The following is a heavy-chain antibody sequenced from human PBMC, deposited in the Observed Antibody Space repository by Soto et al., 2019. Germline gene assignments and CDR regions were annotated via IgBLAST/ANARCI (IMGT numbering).Heavy chain of an antibody. J-gene: IGHJ4*02. CDR1: GFTFTRYS. CDR3: ARESEDLTSNFDY. V-gene: IGHV3-21*06. Sequence: EVQLVDSGGGLVKPGGSLRISCAASGFTFTRYSMNWVRQAPGKGLEWVSSISSTTNYIYYGDSMKGRFTISRDNAKNSLYLEMNSLRAEDTSVYYCARESEDLTSNFDYWGQGTLVTVSS. CDR2: ISSTTNYI.